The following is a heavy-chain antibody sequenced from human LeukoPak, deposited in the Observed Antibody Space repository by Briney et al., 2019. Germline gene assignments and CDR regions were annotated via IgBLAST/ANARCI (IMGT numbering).Heavy chain of an antibody. CDR2: ISSSSTTI. CDR1: GFTFSTYS. Sequence: GGSLRLSCAASGFTFSTYSMNWVRQAPGKGLEWISYISSSSTTIYYADSVKDRFTISRDNAKNSLFLQMNSLRSEDTAVYYCARAGGFGELTIDYWGQGTLVTVSS. J-gene: IGHJ4*02. V-gene: IGHV3-48*04. CDR3: ARAGGFGELTIDY. D-gene: IGHD3-10*01.